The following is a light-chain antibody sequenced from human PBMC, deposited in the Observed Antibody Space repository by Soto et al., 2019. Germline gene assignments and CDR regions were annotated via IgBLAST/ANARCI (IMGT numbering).Light chain of an antibody. CDR1: SSDVGGYNY. CDR2: EVT. CDR3: SSYAGSNLVV. J-gene: IGLJ2*01. Sequence: QSALTQPPSASGSPGQSVTISCTGTSSDVGGYNYVSWYQQHPGKAPKLMIYEVTKRPSGVPDRFSGSKSDNTAALTVSGLQAEDEADYYCSSYAGSNLVVFGGGTKLTVL. V-gene: IGLV2-8*01.